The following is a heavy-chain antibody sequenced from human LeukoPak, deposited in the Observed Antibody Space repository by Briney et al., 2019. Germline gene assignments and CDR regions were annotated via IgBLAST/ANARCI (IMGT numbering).Heavy chain of an antibody. Sequence: PSETLSLTCAVYGGSFSGYYWSWVRQAPGKGLEWVSAISNSGVSTYYADSVKGRFTISRDNSKNTLYLQMNSLRAEDTAVYYCGEVQTANKFDYWGQGTLVTVSS. CDR1: GGSFSGYY. J-gene: IGHJ4*02. CDR3: GEVQTANKFDY. V-gene: IGHV3-23*01. CDR2: ISNSGVST. D-gene: IGHD2-2*01.